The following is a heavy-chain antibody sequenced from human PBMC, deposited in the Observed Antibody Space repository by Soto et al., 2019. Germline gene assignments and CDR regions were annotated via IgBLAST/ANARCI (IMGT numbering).Heavy chain of an antibody. CDR2: INPNSGGT. V-gene: IGHV1-2*04. CDR1: GYTFIGYY. J-gene: IGHJ6*02. Sequence: QVQLVQSGAEVKKTGASVKVSCKASGYTFIGYYIHWVRQAPGQGREWMGWINPNSGGTNYSPRCQGWVTMTRDRCIRTADMEVSRLKSDDTAVYYCARVGGGLASLGYYGMDVWGQGTTVTVSS. CDR3: ARVGGGLASLGYYGMDV. D-gene: IGHD3-16*01.